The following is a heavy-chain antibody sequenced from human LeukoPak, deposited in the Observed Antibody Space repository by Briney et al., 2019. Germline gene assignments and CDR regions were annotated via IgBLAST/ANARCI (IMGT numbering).Heavy chain of an antibody. D-gene: IGHD6-13*01. CDR2: ISVYIGDT. CDR3: ARDVAAAGTVGDWYFDL. Sequence: ASVKVSGKASGDIFTNYGITWVGQAPGQGLEWMGWISVYIGDTNYAQSLQGRVTMTTETSTNTAYMELRSLRSDDTAVYYCARDVAAAGTVGDWYFDLWGRGTLVTVSS. V-gene: IGHV1-18*01. J-gene: IGHJ2*01. CDR1: GDIFTNYG.